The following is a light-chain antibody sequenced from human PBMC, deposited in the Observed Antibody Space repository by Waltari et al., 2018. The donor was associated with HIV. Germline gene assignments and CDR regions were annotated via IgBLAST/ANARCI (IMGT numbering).Light chain of an antibody. Sequence: QSALTQPASVAGSPGQSITIPCTGTTSDIGGYDSVPWYQQHPGKAPKLMIFDVNNRPSGVPARFSGSKSGHTASLTISGLQADDEADYYCCSYAGSYTEIFGGGTKLTVL. J-gene: IGLJ2*01. CDR2: DVN. V-gene: IGLV2-11*01. CDR1: TSDIGGYDS. CDR3: CSYAGSYTEI.